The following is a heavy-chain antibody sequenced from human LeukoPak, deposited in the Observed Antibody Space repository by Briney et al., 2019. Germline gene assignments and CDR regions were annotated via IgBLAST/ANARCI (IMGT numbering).Heavy chain of an antibody. J-gene: IGHJ3*02. V-gene: IGHV4-34*01. Sequence: SETLSLTCAVYGGSFSGYYWSWIRQPPGKGLEWIGEINHSRSTNYNPSLKSRVTISVDTSKNQFSLKLSSVTAADTAVYYCAIHPSYCSGGSCYPDAFDIWGQGTMVTVSS. CDR1: GGSFSGYY. CDR2: INHSRST. D-gene: IGHD2-15*01. CDR3: AIHPSYCSGGSCYPDAFDI.